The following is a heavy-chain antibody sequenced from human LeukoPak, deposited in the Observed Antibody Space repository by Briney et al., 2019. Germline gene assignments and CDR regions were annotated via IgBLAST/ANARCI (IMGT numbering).Heavy chain of an antibody. Sequence: PSETLSLTCTVSGGSISSYYWGWIRQPPGKGLEWIGYIHYSGSTNYNPSLKSRVTISVDTSKNRFSLRLSSVTAADTAIYYCARVEEGYGSGRREDYFYYYMDVWGQGTTVTISS. V-gene: IGHV4-59*01. CDR2: IHYSGST. CDR3: ARVEEGYGSGRREDYFYYYMDV. D-gene: IGHD3-10*01. J-gene: IGHJ6*03. CDR1: GGSISSYY.